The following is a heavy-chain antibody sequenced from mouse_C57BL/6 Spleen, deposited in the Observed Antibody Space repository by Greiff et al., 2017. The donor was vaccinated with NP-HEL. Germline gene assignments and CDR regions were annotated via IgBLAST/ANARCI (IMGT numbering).Heavy chain of an antibody. CDR1: GYTFTGYW. V-gene: IGHV1-9*01. D-gene: IGHD1-1*01. Sequence: QVQLQQSGAELMKPGASVKLSCKATGYTFTGYWIEWVKQRPGHGLEWIGEILPGSGSTNYNEKFKGKATFTADTYSNTAYMQISSLTTEDFAIYYRSRRLLRGGGFDYWGQGTTLTVSS. J-gene: IGHJ2*01. CDR3: SRRLLRGGGFDY. CDR2: ILPGSGST.